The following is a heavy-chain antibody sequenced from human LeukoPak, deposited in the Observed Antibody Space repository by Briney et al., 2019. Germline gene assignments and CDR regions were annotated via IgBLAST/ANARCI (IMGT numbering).Heavy chain of an antibody. CDR3: ARGYSGNSRYYYYMDV. CDR1: GGTFSSYA. CDR2: IIPIFGTA. J-gene: IGHJ6*03. Sequence: ASVKVSCKASGGTFSSYAISWVRQAPGQGLEWMGGIIPIFGTANYAQKFQGRVTITTDESTSTAYMELSSLRSEDTAVYYCARGYSGNSRYYYYMDVWGKGTTVTVSS. D-gene: IGHD4-23*01. V-gene: IGHV1-69*05.